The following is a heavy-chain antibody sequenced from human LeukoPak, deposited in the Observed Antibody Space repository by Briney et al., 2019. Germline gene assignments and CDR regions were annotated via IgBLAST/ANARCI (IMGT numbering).Heavy chain of an antibody. J-gene: IGHJ4*02. D-gene: IGHD3-10*01. CDR1: GFTFSNYG. V-gene: IGHV3-30*18. CDR2: ISYDGSNK. Sequence: GGSLRLSCAASGFTFSNYGMHWVRRAPGKGLEWVAVISYDGSNKYYADSVKGRFTISRDNSKNTLYLQMNSLRAEDTAVYYCAKDGLYGLGSLHYWGQGTLVTVSS. CDR3: AKDGLYGLGSLHY.